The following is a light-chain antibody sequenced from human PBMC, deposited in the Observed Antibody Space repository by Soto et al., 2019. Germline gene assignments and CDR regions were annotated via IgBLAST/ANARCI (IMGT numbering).Light chain of an antibody. J-gene: IGKJ1*01. CDR1: QGISSY. CDR2: AAS. Sequence: AIRMTQSPSSLSGSTGDRVTITCRASQGISSYLAWYQQKPGKAPKLLIYAASTLQSGVPSRFSGSGSGTDFTLTISCLQSEDFATYYCQQYYSYHRTFGQGTKVDIK. CDR3: QQYYSYHRT. V-gene: IGKV1-8*01.